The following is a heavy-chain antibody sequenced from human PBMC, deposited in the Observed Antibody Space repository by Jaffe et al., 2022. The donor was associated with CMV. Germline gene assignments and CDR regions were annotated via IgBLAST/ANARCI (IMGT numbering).Heavy chain of an antibody. J-gene: IGHJ4*02. V-gene: IGHV3-23*04. D-gene: IGHD1-1*01. CDR3: ARTVVFEY. CDR1: GFPFTYYA. Sequence: EVQLVESGGGLVQPGGSLRLSCAASGFPFTYYAMSWVRQAPGKGLQWVSSISDDGANTYYADSVEGRFTISRDNSKNTLSLQMNSLRAEDTAVYYCARTVVFEYLGQGTLVTVSA. CDR2: ISDDGANT.